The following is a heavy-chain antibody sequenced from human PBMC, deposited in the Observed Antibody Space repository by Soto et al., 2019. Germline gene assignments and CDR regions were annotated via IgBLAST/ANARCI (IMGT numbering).Heavy chain of an antibody. CDR2: ISAYNGNT. V-gene: IGHV1-18*01. CDR1: GYTFTSYG. Sequence: ASVKVSCKASGYTFTSYGISLVRHAPGQGLEWMGWISAYNGNTNYAQKLQGRVTMTTDTSTSTAYMELRSLRSDDTAVYYCAKIRAAMAFPDAFDIWGQGTMVTV. D-gene: IGHD2-2*01. J-gene: IGHJ3*02. CDR3: AKIRAAMAFPDAFDI.